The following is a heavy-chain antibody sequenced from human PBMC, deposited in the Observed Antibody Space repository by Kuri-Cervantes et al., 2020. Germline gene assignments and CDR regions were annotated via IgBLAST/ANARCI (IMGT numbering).Heavy chain of an antibody. CDR1: GGSFSGYY. Sequence: GSLRLSCAVYGGSFSGYYWSLIRQPPGKGLEWIGEINRGGSTNYNPSLKSRVTISVDTSKNQFSLKLSSVTAADTAVYYCARGSIRGHFDYWGQGTLVTVSS. D-gene: IGHD2-21*01. CDR2: INRGGST. J-gene: IGHJ4*02. CDR3: ARGSIRGHFDY. V-gene: IGHV4-34*01.